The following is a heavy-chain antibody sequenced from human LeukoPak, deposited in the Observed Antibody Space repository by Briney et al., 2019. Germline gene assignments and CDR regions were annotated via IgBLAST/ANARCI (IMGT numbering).Heavy chain of an antibody. D-gene: IGHD5-18*01. J-gene: IGHJ4*02. CDR2: ISGSGSTI. Sequence: GGSLRLSCAASGFTFSSYEMNWVRQAPGKGLEWVSYISGSGSTIYYADSVKGRFTISRDNAKNSLYLQMNSLRAEDTAVYYCARDNTGGYSYGRYFDYWGQGTLVAVSS. V-gene: IGHV3-48*03. CDR1: GFTFSSYE. CDR3: ARDNTGGYSYGRYFDY.